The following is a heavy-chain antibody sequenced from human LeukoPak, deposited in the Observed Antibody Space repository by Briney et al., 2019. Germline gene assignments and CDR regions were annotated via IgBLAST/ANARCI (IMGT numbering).Heavy chain of an antibody. CDR2: VNTNTGNP. D-gene: IGHD2-15*01. V-gene: IGHV7-4-1*01. J-gene: IGHJ6*02. Sequence: GASVKVSCKASGYTFTNHTMNWVRQAPGQGLEWMGWVNTNTGNPTYAQGFTGRFVFSLDTSVSTAYLETSLKAEDTAVYYCARQYFGFSGSGGSCYSVFYYYYYVMDVWGQGTTVTVSS. CDR3: ARQYFGFSGSGGSCYSVFYYYYYVMDV. CDR1: GYTFTNHT.